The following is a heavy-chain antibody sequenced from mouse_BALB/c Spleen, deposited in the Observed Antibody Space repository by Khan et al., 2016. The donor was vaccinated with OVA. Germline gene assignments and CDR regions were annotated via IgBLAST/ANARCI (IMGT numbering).Heavy chain of an antibody. J-gene: IGHJ4*01. Sequence: DLVKPGASVKLSCKASGYTFTSYWVNWIKERPGQGLEWIGRVAPGSCSTFFNDMFKAKAALTIDTSSSTAYIQLSSLSSEDSAVYFCARSNYYGSSLYAMDYWGQGTSVTVSS. D-gene: IGHD1-1*01. V-gene: IGHV1S41*01. CDR3: ARSNYYGSSLYAMDY. CDR2: VAPGSCST. CDR1: GYTFTSYW.